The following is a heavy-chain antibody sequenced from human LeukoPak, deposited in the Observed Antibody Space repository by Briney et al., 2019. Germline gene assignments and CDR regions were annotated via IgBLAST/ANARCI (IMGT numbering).Heavy chain of an antibody. J-gene: IGHJ6*02. CDR1: GDSISSYY. V-gene: IGHV4-59*08. CDR3: ARHPYYYDSSGGMDV. CDR2: IYYSGST. D-gene: IGHD3-22*01. Sequence: SETLSLTCTVSGDSISSYYWSWMRQPPGKGLEWIGYIYYSGSTNYNPFLKSRVTISVDTSKNQFSLKLSSVTAADTAVYYCARHPYYYDSSGGMDVWGQGTTVTVSS.